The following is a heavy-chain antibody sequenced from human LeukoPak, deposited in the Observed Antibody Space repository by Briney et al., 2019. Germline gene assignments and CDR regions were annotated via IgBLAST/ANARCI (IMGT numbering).Heavy chain of an antibody. CDR2: LHYSGTT. D-gene: IGHD2-15*01. Sequence: PSEILSLTCTVSGGSISGYYWTWIRQPPGGGLEWIGYLHYSGTTNYNPSLKSRVTMSVDTSKNQFSLNLRSVSAADTAVYYCARYYCGGGSCLPDYWGQGTLVTVSS. J-gene: IGHJ4*02. CDR3: ARYYCGGGSCLPDY. CDR1: GGSISGYY. V-gene: IGHV4-59*01.